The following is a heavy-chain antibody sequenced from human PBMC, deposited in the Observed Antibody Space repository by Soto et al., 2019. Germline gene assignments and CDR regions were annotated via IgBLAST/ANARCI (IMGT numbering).Heavy chain of an antibody. J-gene: IGHJ4*02. CDR3: AKSPGRGPYYFDY. CDR1: GFTFSSYA. Sequence: LRLSCAASGFTFSSYAMSWVRQAPGKGLEWVSAISGSGGSTYYADSVKGRFTISRDNSKNTLYLQMNSLRAEDTAVYYCAKSPGRGPYYFDYWGQGTLVTVSS. CDR2: ISGSGGST. V-gene: IGHV3-23*01.